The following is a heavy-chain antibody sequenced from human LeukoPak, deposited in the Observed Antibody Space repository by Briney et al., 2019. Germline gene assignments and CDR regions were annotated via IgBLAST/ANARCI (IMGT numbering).Heavy chain of an antibody. CDR1: GFTFNRYW. Sequence: GGSLRLSCAASGFTFNRYWMSWVRQAPGKGLEWVANIKEDGSGEYYVDSVKVRFTISRDNAKNSLYLQMNSLRAEDTAVYYCARDGTYCSGSSCDEAEYFQDWGQGTLVTVSS. J-gene: IGHJ1*01. V-gene: IGHV3-7*01. D-gene: IGHD2-2*01. CDR2: IKEDGSGE. CDR3: ARDGTYCSGSSCDEAEYFQD.